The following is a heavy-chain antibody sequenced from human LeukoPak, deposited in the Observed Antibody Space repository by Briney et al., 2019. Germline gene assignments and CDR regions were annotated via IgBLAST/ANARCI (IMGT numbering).Heavy chain of an antibody. D-gene: IGHD3-22*01. CDR1: GGSISSYY. V-gene: IGHV4-59*01. CDR2: IYYSGST. J-gene: IGHJ3*02. Sequence: SETLSLTCTVSGGSISSYYWSWIRQPPGKGLEWIGYIYYSGSTNYNPSLKSRVTISVDTSKNQFSLKLSSVTAADTAVYYCERDLHYYDSSGYYYPLRAFDIWGQGTMVTVSS. CDR3: ERDLHYYDSSGYYYPLRAFDI.